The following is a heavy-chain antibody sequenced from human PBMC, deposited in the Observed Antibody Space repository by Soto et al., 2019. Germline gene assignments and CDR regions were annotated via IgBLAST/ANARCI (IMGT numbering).Heavy chain of an antibody. CDR1: GFTFSSYG. Sequence: QVQLVESGGGVVQPGRSLRLSCAASGFTFSSYGMHWVRQAPGKGLEWVAVIWYDGSNKYYADSVKGRFTISRDNSKNTLYLQMNSLRAEDTAVYYWARDQTTVTDDSCMDVWGQGTTVTVSS. D-gene: IGHD4-17*01. V-gene: IGHV3-33*01. CDR2: IWYDGSNK. J-gene: IGHJ6*02. CDR3: ARDQTTVTDDSCMDV.